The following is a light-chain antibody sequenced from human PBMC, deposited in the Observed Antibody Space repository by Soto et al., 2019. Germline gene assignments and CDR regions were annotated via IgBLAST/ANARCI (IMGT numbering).Light chain of an antibody. CDR2: GAS. CDR3: QKSASAPRT. Sequence: DIQMTQFPSSLSASVGDRVTITCRASQSITKHLNWYQQKPGKAPRLLICGASSLQSGVPSRFSGSGSGTDFTLTINSLQTEDFATYYCQKSASAPRTFGQGTKVEIK. V-gene: IGKV1-39*01. J-gene: IGKJ1*01. CDR1: QSITKH.